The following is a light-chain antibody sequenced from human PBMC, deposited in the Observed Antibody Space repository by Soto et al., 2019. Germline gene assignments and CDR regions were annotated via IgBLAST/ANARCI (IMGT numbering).Light chain of an antibody. CDR3: QQYDRAPDT. J-gene: IGKJ2*01. CDR2: GAS. Sequence: ENVVTQSPDTLSLSPGERATLSCRASQSLRRSNLAWYQQKPGQAPRLLIYGASSRATGVPDRFGASGFGTDFTLTISRLEPEDSAVYYCQQYDRAPDTFGQGTKLEIK. V-gene: IGKV3-20*01. CDR1: QSLRRSN.